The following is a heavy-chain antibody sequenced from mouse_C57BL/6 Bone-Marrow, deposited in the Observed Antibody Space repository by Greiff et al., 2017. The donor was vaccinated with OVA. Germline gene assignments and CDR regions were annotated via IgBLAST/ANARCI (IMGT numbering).Heavy chain of an antibody. V-gene: IGHV1-26*01. J-gene: IGHJ4*01. CDR3: ARPAHATGMDY. Sequence: EVQLQQSGPELVKPGASVKISCKASGYTFTDYYMNWVKQSHGKSLEWIGDINPNNGGTSYNQKFKGKATLTVDKSSSTAYMELRSLTSEDSAVYYCARPAHATGMDYWGQGTTVTVSS. CDR2: INPNNGGT. CDR1: GYTFTDYY. D-gene: IGHD3-2*02.